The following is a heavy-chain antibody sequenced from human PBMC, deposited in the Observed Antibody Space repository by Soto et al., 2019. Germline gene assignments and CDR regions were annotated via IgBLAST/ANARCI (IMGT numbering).Heavy chain of an antibody. J-gene: IGHJ4*02. D-gene: IGHD3-16*02. CDR3: TFGGVVVSFYFDY. CDR1: GFTFCRYA. CDR2: ISGSGGST. V-gene: IGHV3-23*01. Sequence: GSLTLSCAASGFTFCRYAMGWVRPAPGKGLAWVTTISGSGGSTYYADSVKGRFTISRENSKNPLYLQMNSLRAEDTAVEYCTFGGVVVSFYFDYWGQGTLVTVSS.